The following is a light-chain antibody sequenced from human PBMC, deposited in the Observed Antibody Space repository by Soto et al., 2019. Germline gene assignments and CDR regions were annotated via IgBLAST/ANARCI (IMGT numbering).Light chain of an antibody. J-gene: IGKJ5*01. V-gene: IGKV1-33*01. Sequence: DIQMTQYPSSLSAPVGDRVTITCQASQNINNYLNWYQQKPGRAPKLLIYDASNLEAGVPSRFRGSGSGTDFTFTISRLQPEDIATYYCQQYENLPTFGQGTLLEI. CDR2: DAS. CDR1: QNINNY. CDR3: QQYENLPT.